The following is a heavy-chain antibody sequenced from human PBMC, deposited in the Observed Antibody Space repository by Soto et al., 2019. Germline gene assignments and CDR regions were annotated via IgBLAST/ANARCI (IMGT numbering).Heavy chain of an antibody. CDR3: ARQGVGPLHGLVDV. CDR1: GGSISSYY. CDR2: VHHSWGS. V-gene: IGHV4-59*08. Sequence: QVQLQESGPGLVKPSETLSLSCTVSGGSISSYYWSWFRQSPGKRMEWIGYVHHSWGSSYNPSLQSRVAISLDTSKSQFSLKVTSVTATDTAGYYCARQGVGPLHGLVDVWGQGNTVSVSS. D-gene: IGHD1-26*01. J-gene: IGHJ6*02.